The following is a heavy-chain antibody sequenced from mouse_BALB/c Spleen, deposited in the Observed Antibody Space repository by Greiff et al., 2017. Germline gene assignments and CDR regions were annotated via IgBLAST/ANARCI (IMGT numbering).Heavy chain of an antibody. Sequence: EVQLQQSGPGLVKPSQSLSLTCTVTGYSITSDYAWNWIRQSPGNKLEWMGYISYSGSTSYNPYLKSRISITRDTSKNQFFLQLNSVTTEDTATYYCARGRDYYGYFDYWGQGTTLTVSS. V-gene: IGHV3-2*02. CDR2: ISYSGST. J-gene: IGHJ2*01. CDR1: GYSITSDYA. CDR3: ARGRDYYGYFDY. D-gene: IGHD1-1*01.